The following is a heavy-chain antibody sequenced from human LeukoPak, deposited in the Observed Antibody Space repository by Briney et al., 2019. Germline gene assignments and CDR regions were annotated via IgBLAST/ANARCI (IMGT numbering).Heavy chain of an antibody. J-gene: IGHJ4*02. CDR1: GFTVSTNY. D-gene: IGHD6-19*01. CDR3: VNGGVAVARY. CDR2: ISGTGGST. V-gene: IGHV3-64D*09. Sequence: PGGSLRLSCAVSGFTVSTNYMTWVRQAPGKGLEYVSAISGTGGSTYYADSVKGRFTISRDNSKNTLFLQMSSLRPEDTAVYYCVNGGVAVARYWGQGTLVTVSS.